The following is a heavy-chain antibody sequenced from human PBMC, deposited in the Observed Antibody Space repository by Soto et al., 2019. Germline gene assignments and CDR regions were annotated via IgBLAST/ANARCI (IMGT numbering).Heavy chain of an antibody. J-gene: IGHJ5*02. V-gene: IGHV4-39*07. D-gene: IGHD2-21*02. CDR2: IDYNGVT. Sequence: SETLSLTCTVSGGSIYTNDYYWGWIRQPPGRGLEWIGNIDYNGVTYYNRSLKSRVSISRGTSKNQFSLKLLSVTAADTAIYYCARSGVTGIVIPSHWFDPWGQGTLVTVSS. CDR3: ARSGVTGIVIPSHWFDP. CDR1: GGSIYTNDYY.